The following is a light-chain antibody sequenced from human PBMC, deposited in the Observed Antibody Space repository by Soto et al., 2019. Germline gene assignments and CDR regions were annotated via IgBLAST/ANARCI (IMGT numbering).Light chain of an antibody. CDR1: QSISSW. CDR3: QQYNNPWT. V-gene: IGKV1-5*03. CDR2: KAS. Sequence: DIQMTHSPSTLSASVGDRVTITCRASQSISSWLAWYQQKTGKAPKLLIYKASSLESGVPSRFSGSGSGTEFTLSISSLQLDDFATYYCQQYNNPWTFGQGTKVEIK. J-gene: IGKJ1*01.